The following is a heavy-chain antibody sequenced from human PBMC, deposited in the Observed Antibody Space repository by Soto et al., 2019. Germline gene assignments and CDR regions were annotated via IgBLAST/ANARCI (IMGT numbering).Heavy chain of an antibody. J-gene: IGHJ4*02. CDR3: ARAVAVAADFDY. CDR1: GYAFTSYA. CDR2: INAGNGNT. D-gene: IGHD6-19*01. V-gene: IGHV1-3*01. Sequence: ASVKVSCKASGYAFTSYAMHWVRQAPGQRLEWMGWINAGNGNTKYSQKFQGRVTITRDTSASTAYMELSSLRSEDTAVYYCARAVAVAADFDYWGQGTLVTVSS.